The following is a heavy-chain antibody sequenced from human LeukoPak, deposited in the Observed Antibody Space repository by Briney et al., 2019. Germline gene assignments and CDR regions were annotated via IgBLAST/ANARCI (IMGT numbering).Heavy chain of an antibody. D-gene: IGHD6-13*01. Sequence: SETLSLTCTVSGGSISSSSYYWGWIRQPPGKGLEWIGSIYYSGRPYYNPSLKSRVNTSVDTSKNQFSLKLSSVTAADTAVYYCARNPISGSWYIVDESWFDPWGQGTLVTVSS. CDR2: IYYSGRP. V-gene: IGHV4-39*07. J-gene: IGHJ5*02. CDR1: GGSISSSSYY. CDR3: ARNPISGSWYIVDESWFDP.